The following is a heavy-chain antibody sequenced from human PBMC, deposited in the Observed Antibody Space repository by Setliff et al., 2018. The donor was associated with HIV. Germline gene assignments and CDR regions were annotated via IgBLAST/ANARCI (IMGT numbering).Heavy chain of an antibody. V-gene: IGHV4-39*02. CDR2: IYYTGFA. CDR1: GDSISSGSYF. J-gene: IGHJ4*02. CDR3: TREGRGDPAMATTRIDY. Sequence: SETLSLTCSVSGDSISSGSYFWDWIRQTPGKGLEWIGNIYYTGFAYYNPSLKSRVTISLDTSKTHFFLNLTSVTDADTAVYFCTREGRGDPAMATTRIDYWGQGKLVTVSS. D-gene: IGHD1-1*01.